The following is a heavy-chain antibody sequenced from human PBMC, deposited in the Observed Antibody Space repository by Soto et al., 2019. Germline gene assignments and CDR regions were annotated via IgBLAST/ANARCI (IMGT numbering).Heavy chain of an antibody. V-gene: IGHV3-23*01. D-gene: IGHD4-17*01. CDR2: ISGSGGST. Sequence: GGSLRLSCAASGFTFSSYAMSWVRQAPGKGLEWVSAISGSGGSTYYADSVKGRFTISRDNSKNTLYLQMSSLRAEDTAVYYCAKDPTKYPTGPRAYFDYWGQGTLVTVSS. CDR3: AKDPTKYPTGPRAYFDY. J-gene: IGHJ4*02. CDR1: GFTFSSYA.